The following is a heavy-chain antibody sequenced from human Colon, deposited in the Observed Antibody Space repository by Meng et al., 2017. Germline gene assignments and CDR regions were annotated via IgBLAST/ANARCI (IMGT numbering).Heavy chain of an antibody. CDR2: IYPSGRT. CDR1: GDSISSGNG. D-gene: IGHD6-13*01. V-gene: IGHV4-4*02. J-gene: IGHJ4*02. Sequence: QVQAQGSGPGPVKPSGTLSLPCAVSGDSISSGNGWTWVRQPPGKGLEWIGEIYPSGRTSSNPSLQGRVTILLDKSKNQFSLELNSVTAADTAIYFCARKRTSPGTLGFDYWGQGTLVTVSS. CDR3: ARKRTSPGTLGFDY.